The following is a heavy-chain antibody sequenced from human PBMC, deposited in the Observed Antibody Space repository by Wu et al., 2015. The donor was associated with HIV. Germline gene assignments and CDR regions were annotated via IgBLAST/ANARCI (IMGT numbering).Heavy chain of an antibody. Sequence: QVQLVQSGAEVKKPGSSVKVSCKASGGTFSSYAISWVRQAPGQGLEWMGGIIPIFGTANYAQKFQGRVTITTDESTSTAYMELSSLRSEDTAVYYCAREQTYSYGPGGAFDIWGQGDNGHRLL. J-gene: IGHJ3*02. D-gene: IGHD5-18*01. CDR1: GGTFSSYA. V-gene: IGHV1-69*05. CDR2: IIPIFGTA. CDR3: AREQTYSYGPGGAFDI.